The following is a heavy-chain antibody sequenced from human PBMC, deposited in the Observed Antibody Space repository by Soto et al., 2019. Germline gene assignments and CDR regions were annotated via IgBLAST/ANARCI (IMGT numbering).Heavy chain of an antibody. D-gene: IGHD6-25*01. J-gene: IGHJ4*02. CDR1: GFTFSSYR. V-gene: IGHV3-21*01. CDR2: ISSSSSYI. Sequence: GGSLRLSCAASGFTFSSYRMNWVRPAPGKGLEGVSSISSSSSYIYYSDSVKGRFTISIDNAKNVRYLQMNSLIDEXTAVDCCDTLGGNSGSSPEYLVQGTLVTVSS. CDR3: DTLGGNSGSSPEY.